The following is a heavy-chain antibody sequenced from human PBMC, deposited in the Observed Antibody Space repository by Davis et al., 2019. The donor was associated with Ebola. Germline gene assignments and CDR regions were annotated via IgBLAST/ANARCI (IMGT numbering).Heavy chain of an antibody. CDR1: GYTFTGYY. CDR3: ARGHIVGAACFDY. V-gene: IGHV1-2*06. D-gene: IGHD1-26*01. Sequence: ASVKVSCKASGYTFTGYYMHWVRQAPGQGLEWMGRINPNSGGTNYAQKFQGRVTMTRDTSISTAYMELTSLTSDDTAVYYCARGHIVGAACFDYWGQGILVTVSS. J-gene: IGHJ4*02. CDR2: INPNSGGT.